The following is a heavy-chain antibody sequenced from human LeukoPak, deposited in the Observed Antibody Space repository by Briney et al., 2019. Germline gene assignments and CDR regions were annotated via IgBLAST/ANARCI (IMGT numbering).Heavy chain of an antibody. V-gene: IGHV4-59*08. J-gene: IGHJ5*02. CDR1: GGSITSYY. D-gene: IGHD1-7*01. Sequence: SETLSLTCTVSGGSITSYYWSWIRQPPGTGLEWIGNIYYSGSTNYNPSLKSRVTISVDTSKNQFSLRLNSVTAADPAVHYCASRITGTGRFDPWGQGTLVTVSS. CDR2: IYYSGST. CDR3: ASRITGTGRFDP.